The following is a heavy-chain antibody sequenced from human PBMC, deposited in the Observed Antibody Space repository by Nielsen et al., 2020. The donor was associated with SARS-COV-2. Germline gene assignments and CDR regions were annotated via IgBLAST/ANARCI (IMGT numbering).Heavy chain of an antibody. CDR1: GFTFSSYA. V-gene: IGHV3-64*01. J-gene: IGHJ4*02. CDR2: ISSNGGST. Sequence: GESLKISWAASGFTFSSYAMHWVRQAPGKGLEYVSAISSNGGSTYYANSVKGRFTISRDNSKNTLYLQMGSLRAEDMAVYYCARDGSGFDYWGQGTLVTVSS. D-gene: IGHD1-1*01. CDR3: ARDGSGFDY.